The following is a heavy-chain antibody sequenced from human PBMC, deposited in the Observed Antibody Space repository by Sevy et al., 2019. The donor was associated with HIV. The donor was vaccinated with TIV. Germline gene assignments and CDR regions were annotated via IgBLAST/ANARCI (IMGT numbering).Heavy chain of an antibody. CDR1: GFTFSSYA. V-gene: IGHV3-30-3*01. CDR3: AGDAGGSYCSGGSCSLYYYYGMDV. J-gene: IGHJ6*02. D-gene: IGHD2-15*01. CDR2: ISYDGSNK. Sequence: GGSLRLSCAASGFTFSSYAMHWVRQAPGKGLEWVAVISYDGSNKYYADSVKGRFTISRDNSKNTLYLQMNSLRAEDTAVYYCAGDAGGSYCSGGSCSLYYYYGMDVWGQGTTVTVSS.